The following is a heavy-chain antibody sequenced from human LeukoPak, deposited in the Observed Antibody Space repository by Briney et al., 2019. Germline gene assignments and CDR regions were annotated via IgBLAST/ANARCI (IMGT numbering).Heavy chain of an antibody. CDR3: ARERVDYDYVWGSYRFIDY. CDR1: GYTFTSYY. CDR2: INPSGGST. D-gene: IGHD3-16*02. J-gene: IGHJ4*02. V-gene: IGHV1-46*03. Sequence: ASVKVSCKASGYTFTSYYMHWVRQAPGQGLEWMGIINPSGGSTSYAQKFQGRVTMTRDTSTSTVYVELSSLRSEDTAVYYCARERVDYDYVWGSYRFIDYWGQGTLVTVSS.